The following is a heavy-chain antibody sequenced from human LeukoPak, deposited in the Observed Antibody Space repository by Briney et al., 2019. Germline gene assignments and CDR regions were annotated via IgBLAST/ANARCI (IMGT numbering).Heavy chain of an antibody. V-gene: IGHV5-51*01. CDR1: GYRFTSYW. J-gene: IGHJ4*02. CDR3: ARSHGVVTAPLDY. CDR2: IYPGDSDT. Sequence: GASLKISCKGSGYRFTSYWIGWVRPMPGKGLEWMGIIYPGDSDTRYSPSFQGQVTISADKSISTAYLQWSSLKASDTAMYYCARSHGVVTAPLDYWGQGTLVTVSS. D-gene: IGHD2-21*02.